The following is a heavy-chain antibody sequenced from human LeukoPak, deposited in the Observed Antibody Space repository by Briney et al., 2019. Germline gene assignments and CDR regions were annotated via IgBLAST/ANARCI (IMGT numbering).Heavy chain of an antibody. J-gene: IGHJ4*02. D-gene: IGHD5-24*01. CDR3: ARGEIGDGYTFDY. CDR1: GGTFSSYA. Sequence: SVKVSCKASGGTFSSYAISWVRQAPGQGLEWMGGIIPIFGTANYAQKFQGRVTMTRDMSTSTVYMELSSLRSEDTAVYYCARGEIGDGYTFDYWGQGTLVTVSS. V-gene: IGHV1-69*05. CDR2: IIPIFGTA.